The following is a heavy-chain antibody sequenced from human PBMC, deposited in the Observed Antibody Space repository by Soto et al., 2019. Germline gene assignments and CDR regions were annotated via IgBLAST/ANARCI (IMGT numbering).Heavy chain of an antibody. V-gene: IGHV4-39*01. J-gene: IGHJ4*02. CDR2: IYYSGTT. CDR1: GDSISSSTYY. CDR3: ARQSYDSSDYFDY. Sequence: ETLSLTCTVSGDSISSSTYYWGWIRQPPGQGLEWIGSIYYSGTTYYNPSLNSRVTISVDTSRIHFSLKLISVTAGDTVVYYCARQSYDSSDYFDYWGQGTLVTVSS. D-gene: IGHD3-22*01.